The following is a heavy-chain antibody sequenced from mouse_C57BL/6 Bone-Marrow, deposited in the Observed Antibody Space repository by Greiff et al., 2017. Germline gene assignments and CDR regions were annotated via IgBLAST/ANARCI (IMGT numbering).Heavy chain of an antibody. J-gene: IGHJ2*01. CDR3: TTSFYYYGSSYNYFDY. Sequence: VQLKQSGAELVRPGASVKLSCTASGFNIKDDYMHWVKQRPEQGLEWIGWIDPENGDTEYASKFQGKATITADTSSNTAYLQLSSLTSEDTAVYYCTTSFYYYGSSYNYFDYWGQGTTLTVSS. CDR1: GFNIKDDY. D-gene: IGHD1-1*01. V-gene: IGHV14-4*01. CDR2: IDPENGDT.